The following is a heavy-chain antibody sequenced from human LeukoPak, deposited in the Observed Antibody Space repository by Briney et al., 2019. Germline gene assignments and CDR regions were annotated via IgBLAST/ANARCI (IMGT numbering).Heavy chain of an antibody. CDR2: IYYSGST. J-gene: IGHJ6*02. D-gene: IGHD4-11*01. V-gene: IGHV4-59*01. Sequence: SETLSLTCTVSGGSISSYYWSWIRQPPGKGLEWIGYIYYSGSTNYNPSLKSRVTISVDASKNQFSLKLSSVTAADTAVYYCAAYSNSDYYYYYGMDVWGQGTTVTVSS. CDR1: GGSISSYY. CDR3: AAYSNSDYYYYYGMDV.